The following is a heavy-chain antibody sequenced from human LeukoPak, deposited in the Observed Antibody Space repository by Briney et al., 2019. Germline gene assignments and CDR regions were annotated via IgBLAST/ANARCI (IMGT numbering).Heavy chain of an antibody. Sequence: SQTLSLTCPISGDSVSSNSAAWNWIRQSPSRGLDGLGRTYYRSKWYNDYAVSVKSRITINHDTSKNQFSLQLNSVTPEDTAVYYCARARKGIAAAGTNDYWGQGTLVTVSS. J-gene: IGHJ4*02. CDR1: GDSVSSNSAA. CDR2: TYYRSKWYN. D-gene: IGHD6-13*01. CDR3: ARARKGIAAAGTNDY. V-gene: IGHV6-1*01.